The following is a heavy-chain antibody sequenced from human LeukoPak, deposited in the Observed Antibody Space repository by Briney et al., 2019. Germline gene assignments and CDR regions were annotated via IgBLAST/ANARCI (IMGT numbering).Heavy chain of an antibody. CDR2: IYYSGST. J-gene: IGHJ4*02. CDR3: ARHEEYCGGDCFFDY. Sequence: SETLSLTCTVSGTFISNYYWSWIRQPPGKGLEWIGYIYYSGSTNHNPFLKSRVTISVDTSKNQFSLKLSSVTAADTAVYYCARHEEYCGGDCFFDYWGQGTLVTVSS. V-gene: IGHV4-59*01. D-gene: IGHD2-21*02. CDR1: GTFISNYY.